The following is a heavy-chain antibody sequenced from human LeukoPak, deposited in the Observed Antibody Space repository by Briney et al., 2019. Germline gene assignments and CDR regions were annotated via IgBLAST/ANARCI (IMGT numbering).Heavy chain of an antibody. Sequence: PGGSLRLSCAASGFTFSSYAMHWVRQAPGKGLEWVAVISYDGSNKYYADSVKGRFTISRDNSKNTLYLQMNSLRAEDTAVYYCARVSSGFARDFDYWGQGTLVTVSS. CDR1: GFTFSSYA. J-gene: IGHJ4*02. CDR3: ARVSSGFARDFDY. D-gene: IGHD6-19*01. CDR2: ISYDGSNK. V-gene: IGHV3-30*04.